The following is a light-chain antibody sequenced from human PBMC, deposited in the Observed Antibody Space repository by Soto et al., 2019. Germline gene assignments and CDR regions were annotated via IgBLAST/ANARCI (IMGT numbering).Light chain of an antibody. J-gene: IGKJ1*01. CDR3: QKYNCAPWT. CDR1: QGISNY. Sequence: DIPMTQSPSSLSASVGDRVTITCRASQGISNYLAWNQQKPGKVPKLLIYAPSTLQSGVPSRFSGSGSGTDFARTISSLQPEDVATYYCQKYNCAPWTFGQGTKVEIK. CDR2: APS. V-gene: IGKV1-27*01.